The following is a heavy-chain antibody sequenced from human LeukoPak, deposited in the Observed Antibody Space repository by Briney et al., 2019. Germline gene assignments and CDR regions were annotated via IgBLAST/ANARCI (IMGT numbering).Heavy chain of an antibody. Sequence: PGGSLRLSCAASGFTVSSNYMSWVRQAPGKGLEWVSVIYSGGSTYYADSVKGRFTISRDNSKNTLYLQMNCLRAEDTAVYYCATGYSSGWYSEYYFDYWGQGTLVTVSS. J-gene: IGHJ4*02. CDR1: GFTVSSNY. V-gene: IGHV3-53*01. CDR3: ATGYSSGWYSEYYFDY. D-gene: IGHD6-19*01. CDR2: IYSGGST.